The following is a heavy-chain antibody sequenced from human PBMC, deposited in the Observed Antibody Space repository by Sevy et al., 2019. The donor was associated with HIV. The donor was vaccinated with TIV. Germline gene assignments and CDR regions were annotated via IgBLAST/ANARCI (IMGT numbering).Heavy chain of an antibody. V-gene: IGHV3-23*01. CDR3: AKEGGGLELPRGWFDP. Sequence: GGSLRLSFAASGFTFSSYAMSWVRQAPGKGLEWVSAISGSGGTTYYADSVKGRFTISRDNSKNTLYLQMNSLRAEDTAVYYCAKEGGGLELPRGWFDPWGQGTLVTVSS. D-gene: IGHD1-7*01. CDR2: ISGSGGTT. J-gene: IGHJ5*02. CDR1: GFTFSSYA.